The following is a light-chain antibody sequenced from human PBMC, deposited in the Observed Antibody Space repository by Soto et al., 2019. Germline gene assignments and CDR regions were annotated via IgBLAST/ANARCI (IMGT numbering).Light chain of an antibody. CDR2: HSS. V-gene: IGKV3-15*01. J-gene: IGKJ4*01. Sequence: EIVMTQSPATLSVSPGKRATLSCRASQSMYNNLAWYQQKPGQAPRLLIYHSSARATGIPARFSGSGSETEFTLTIRSLQSEDFAVYYCQQYNNWPLTFGGGTKVEI. CDR1: QSMYNN. CDR3: QQYNNWPLT.